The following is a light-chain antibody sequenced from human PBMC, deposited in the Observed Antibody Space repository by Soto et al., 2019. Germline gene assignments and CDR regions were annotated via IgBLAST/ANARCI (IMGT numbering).Light chain of an antibody. CDR2: AVS. V-gene: IGLV2-11*01. J-gene: IGLJ3*02. CDR1: NSDVGAYTF. CDR3: FSYTASDMWV. Sequence: QSVLTQTRSVSGSPGQSVTISCTGTNSDVGAYTFVSWYQQLPGKAPKLIISAVSYRPSGVPDRFSGSKSGNTASLTISGLQAEDEADYYCFSYTASDMWVFGGGTKVTVL.